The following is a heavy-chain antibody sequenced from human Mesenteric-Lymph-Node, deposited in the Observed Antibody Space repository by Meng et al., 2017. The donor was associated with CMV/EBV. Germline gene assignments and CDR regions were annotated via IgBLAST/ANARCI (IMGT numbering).Heavy chain of an antibody. CDR1: GFSFSIYT. Sequence: GGSLRLSCVASGFSFSIYTMNWVRQAPGKGLEWVSSIRSSGAETFYAESVKGRFTVSRDNAKNSLYLQMNSLRAEDTAVYYCARMALLDCSSTSCYQGWFDPWGQGTLVTVSS. V-gene: IGHV3-21*04. CDR3: ARMALLDCSSTSCYQGWFDP. CDR2: IRSSGAET. J-gene: IGHJ5*02. D-gene: IGHD2-2*01.